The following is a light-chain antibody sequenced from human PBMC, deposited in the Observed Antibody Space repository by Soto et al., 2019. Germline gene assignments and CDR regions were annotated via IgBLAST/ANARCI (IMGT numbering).Light chain of an antibody. CDR3: CSYAGSSTV. J-gene: IGLJ2*01. CDR1: SSDVGRYNL. Sequence: QSALTQPASVSGSPGQSITISCTGTSSDVGRYNLVSWYQQHPGKAPKVMIYEGSNRPTGVSNRFSGSKSGNTASLTISGLQAEDEADYNCCSYAGSSTVFGGGTKVTVL. CDR2: EGS. V-gene: IGLV2-23*01.